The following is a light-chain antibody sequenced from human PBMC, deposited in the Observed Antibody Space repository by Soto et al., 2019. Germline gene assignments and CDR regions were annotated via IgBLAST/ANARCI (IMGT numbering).Light chain of an antibody. CDR3: QQYGSSPTT. J-gene: IGKJ1*01. CDR1: QSVSSNY. V-gene: IGKV3-20*01. Sequence: IVLTQSSGTLSLSPGDRATLSCRASQSVSSNYLAWYQQKLGQPPRLLIYGASSRAIGIPVRFSGSGSGTDFTLTISRLEPEDFAVYYCQQYGSSPTTFGQGTKVDIK. CDR2: GAS.